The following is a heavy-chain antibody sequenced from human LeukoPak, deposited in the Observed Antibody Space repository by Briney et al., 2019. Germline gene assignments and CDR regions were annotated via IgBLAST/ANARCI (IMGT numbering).Heavy chain of an antibody. J-gene: IGHJ4*02. V-gene: IGHV3-23*01. CDR1: GFTFSSHG. D-gene: IGHD3-10*01. CDR2: ISGSGGTA. Sequence: GETLRLACAASGFTFSSHGMNWVRQAPGKGLEWVSAISGSGGTAYYGDSVEGRFTISRDNCKNTLYLQMNSLRADDTAVYYCARDRYYGSGSYYDYWGQGTLLTVSS. CDR3: ARDRYYGSGSYYDY.